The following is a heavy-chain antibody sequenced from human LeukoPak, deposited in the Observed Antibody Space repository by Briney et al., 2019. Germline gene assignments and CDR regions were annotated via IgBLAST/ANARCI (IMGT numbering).Heavy chain of an antibody. CDR3: AKAAGTGLGAFDI. Sequence: PGGSLRLSCAASGFTFDDYAMHWVRQAPGKGLEGVSGISWNSGSIGYADSVKGRFTISRDNAKNSLYLQMNSLRAEDMALYYCAKAAGTGLGAFDIWGQGTMVTVSS. CDR1: GFTFDDYA. V-gene: IGHV3-9*03. J-gene: IGHJ3*02. CDR2: ISWNSGSI. D-gene: IGHD6-13*01.